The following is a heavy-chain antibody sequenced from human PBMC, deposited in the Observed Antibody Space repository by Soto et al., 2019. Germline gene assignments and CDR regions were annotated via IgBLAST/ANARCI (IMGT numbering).Heavy chain of an antibody. V-gene: IGHV2-5*02. D-gene: IGHD3-10*01. Sequence: QITLKESGPTQVKPTQTLTLTCSFSGFSLNTDGEGVGWVRQPPGEALEWLALIYWDDDERYSPSLKTRLTLTQDPSKNQVVLIMTNMDPVDTATYYCAHSRNLITEDAQVGDFDYWGQGTLVTVSS. CDR3: AHSRNLITEDAQVGDFDY. CDR2: IYWDDDE. CDR1: GFSLNTDGEG. J-gene: IGHJ4*02.